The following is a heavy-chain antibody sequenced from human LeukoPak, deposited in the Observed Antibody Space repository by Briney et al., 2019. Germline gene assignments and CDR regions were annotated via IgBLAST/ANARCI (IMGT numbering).Heavy chain of an antibody. CDR1: GFTFSGSA. D-gene: IGHD2-15*01. CDR3: TRLNTARYSNWFDP. V-gene: IGHV3-73*01. J-gene: IGHJ5*02. CDR2: IRSKANSYAT. Sequence: GGSLRLSCAASGFTFSGSAMHWVRQASGKGLEWVGRIRSKANSYATAYAASVKGRFTIPRDDSKNTAYLQMNSLKTEDTAVYYCTRLNTARYSNWFDPWGQGTLVTVSS.